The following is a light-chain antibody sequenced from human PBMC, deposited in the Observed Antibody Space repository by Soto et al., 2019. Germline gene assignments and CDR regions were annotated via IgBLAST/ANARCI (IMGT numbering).Light chain of an antibody. V-gene: IGKV1-6*01. CDR3: LQDYNYPFT. J-gene: IGKJ3*01. CDR1: QAIRND. Sequence: AIQMTQSPSSLSASVGDRVTITCRASQAIRNDLGWYQQKPGKAPKLLIYAASNLQIRVPSRFSGNGSGTDFTLTISSLQPEDFATYYCLQDYNYPFTFGPGTTVDIK. CDR2: AAS.